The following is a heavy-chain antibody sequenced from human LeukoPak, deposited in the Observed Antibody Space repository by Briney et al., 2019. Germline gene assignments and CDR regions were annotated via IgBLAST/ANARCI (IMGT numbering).Heavy chain of an antibody. Sequence: GGSLKLSCAASGFIFSTYEMHWVRQAPGKGLEWVAFMSYDETNKNYADSVKGRFTISGDTSKNTLYLELTSLRSDDTAVYYCARGSFYNSRREGRYSAVYVWGQGTTVTVSS. V-gene: IGHV3-30*04. CDR2: MSYDETNK. J-gene: IGHJ6*02. D-gene: IGHD2/OR15-2a*01. CDR3: ARGSFYNSRREGRYSAVYV. CDR1: GFIFSTYE.